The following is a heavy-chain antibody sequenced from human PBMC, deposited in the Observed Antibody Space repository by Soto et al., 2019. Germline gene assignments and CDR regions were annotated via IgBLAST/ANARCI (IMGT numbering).Heavy chain of an antibody. CDR3: ERDRQHAESYYYGMDV. V-gene: IGHV3-33*01. D-gene: IGHD6-13*01. J-gene: IGHJ6*02. CDR2: IWYDGSNK. Sequence: WSLRLSCAASGFTFSSYGMHWVRQAPGKGLEWVAVIWYDGSNKYYADSVKGRFTISRDNSKNTLYLQMNSLRAEDTAVYYCERDRQHAESYYYGMDVWGQGTKVTGS. CDR1: GFTFSSYG.